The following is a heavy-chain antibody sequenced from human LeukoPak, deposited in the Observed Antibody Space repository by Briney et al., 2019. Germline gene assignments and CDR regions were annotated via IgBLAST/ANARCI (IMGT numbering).Heavy chain of an antibody. D-gene: IGHD6-13*01. Sequence: SETLSLTCAVYGVSFSGYYWSWIRQPPGKGLEWIGEINHSGSTNYNPSLKSRVTISVDTSKNQFSLKLSSVTAADTAVYYCARGWAAAGGSDYWGQGTLVTVSS. CDR2: INHSGST. CDR1: GVSFSGYY. J-gene: IGHJ4*02. V-gene: IGHV4-34*01. CDR3: ARGWAAAGGSDY.